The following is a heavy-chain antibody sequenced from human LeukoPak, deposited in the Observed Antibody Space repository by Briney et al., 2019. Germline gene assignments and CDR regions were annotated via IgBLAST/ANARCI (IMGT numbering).Heavy chain of an antibody. D-gene: IGHD6-13*01. J-gene: IGHJ5*02. V-gene: IGHV4-39*01. Sequence: SETLSLTCTVSGVPISSTSYYWGWIRQPPGKGLEWIGSIYYSGTTYYNPPLKSRVTISVDTSKNQFSLKVSSVTAADTAVYYCAQSLGSSNWIGNWFDPWGQGTLVTVSS. CDR1: GVPISSTSYY. CDR2: IYYSGTT. CDR3: AQSLGSSNWIGNWFDP.